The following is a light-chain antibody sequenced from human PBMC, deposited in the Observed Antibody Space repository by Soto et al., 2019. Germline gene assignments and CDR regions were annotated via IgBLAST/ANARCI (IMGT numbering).Light chain of an antibody. CDR2: AAS. CDR1: QSIAYW. J-gene: IGKJ1*01. Sequence: DIQMTQSPSRLSASVGDRVTITCRASQSIAYWLAWYQQKPGKAPNLLIYAASILETGVPSRFSGSGYGTEFTLTIASXQPDDSATYYCQQYNSFSKTFGRGTKVDIK. V-gene: IGKV1-5*01. CDR3: QQYNSFSKT.